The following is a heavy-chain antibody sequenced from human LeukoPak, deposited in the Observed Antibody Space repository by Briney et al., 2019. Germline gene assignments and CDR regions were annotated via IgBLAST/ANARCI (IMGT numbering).Heavy chain of an antibody. CDR2: IFYSVST. CDR3: ARTNPSFDY. V-gene: IGHV4-59*08. Sequence: SETLSLTCTVSGGSISSYYWSWIRQPPGKGLEWIAYIFYSVSTNYNPSLKSRVTISVDTSKNQVSLKLRSVTAADTAVYYCARTNPSFDYWGQGTLVTVSS. J-gene: IGHJ4*01. CDR1: GGSISSYY.